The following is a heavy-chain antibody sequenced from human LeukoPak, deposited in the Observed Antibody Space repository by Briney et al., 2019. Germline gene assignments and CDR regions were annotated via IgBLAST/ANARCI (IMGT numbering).Heavy chain of an antibody. J-gene: IGHJ4*02. V-gene: IGHV3-21*06. Sequence: GSLRLSCAASGFTFSSHSMNWVRQAPGKGLEWVSSISSSSSYIYYADSVKGRFTISRDNAKNSLYLQMNSLRAEDMAVYYCARAPGYRSFLDYWGQGTLVTVSS. D-gene: IGHD5-12*01. CDR3: ARAPGYRSFLDY. CDR1: GFTFSSHS. CDR2: ISSSSSYI.